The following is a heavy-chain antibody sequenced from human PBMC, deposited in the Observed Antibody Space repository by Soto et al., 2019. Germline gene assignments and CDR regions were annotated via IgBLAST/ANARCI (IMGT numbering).Heavy chain of an antibody. Sequence: QLHLVQSGAVVKKPGASVTVSCSASGYPVTAYYMHWVRQAPGRGLEWMGGINPATGAAKYTQTFQGRVTMTRDTSPSTVFMELSGPTSEDTAVFYCARGGGVGVAGSAAFDMWGQGTLVTVSS. V-gene: IGHV1-2*02. CDR2: INPATGAA. J-gene: IGHJ3*02. CDR3: ARGGGVGVAGSAAFDM. CDR1: GYPVTAYY. D-gene: IGHD3-3*01.